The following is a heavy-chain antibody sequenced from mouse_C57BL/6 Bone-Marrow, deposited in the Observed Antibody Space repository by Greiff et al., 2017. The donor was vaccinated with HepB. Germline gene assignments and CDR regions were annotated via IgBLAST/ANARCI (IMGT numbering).Heavy chain of an antibody. CDR1: GYSITSGYY. CDR2: ISYDGSN. J-gene: IGHJ4*01. V-gene: IGHV3-6*01. D-gene: IGHD2-2*01. Sequence: VQLKESGPGLVKPSQSLSLTCSVTGYSITSGYYWNWIRQFPGNKLEWMGYISYDGSNNYNPSLKNRISITRDTSKNQFFLKLNSVTTEDTATYYCARGMVTTYAMDYWGQGTSVTVSS. CDR3: ARGMVTTYAMDY.